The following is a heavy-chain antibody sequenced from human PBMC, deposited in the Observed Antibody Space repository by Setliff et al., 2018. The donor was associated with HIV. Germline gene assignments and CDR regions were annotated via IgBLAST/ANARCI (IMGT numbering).Heavy chain of an antibody. J-gene: IGHJ6*03. D-gene: IGHD3-10*01. Sequence: SSETLSLTCTVSGGSISSHSWSWIRQPPGKGLEWIGYIYYSGSTNYNPSLKSRVTISVDTSKNQFSLKLSSVTAADTAVYYCARDGPLEGSYRYYYYYMDVWGKGTTVTVSS. V-gene: IGHV4-59*11. CDR3: ARDGPLEGSYRYYYYYMDV. CDR1: GGSISSHS. CDR2: IYYSGST.